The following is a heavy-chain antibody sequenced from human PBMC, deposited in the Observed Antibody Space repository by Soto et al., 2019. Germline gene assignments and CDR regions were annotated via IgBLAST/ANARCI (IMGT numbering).Heavy chain of an antibody. J-gene: IGHJ4*02. V-gene: IGHV3-33*01. D-gene: IGHD1-7*01. CDR1: RGTFHGYG. CDR3: ARDGIGGTVFRGYLDY. Sequence: LRLSCPVPRGTFHGYGVHWVRQAPGKGLEWVAIIRFDGSNEEYADSVKGRFTISRDNSKNTLYLQMNTLGAEDTAVYYCARDGIGGTVFRGYLDYWGRGTVVTVSS. CDR2: IRFDGSNE.